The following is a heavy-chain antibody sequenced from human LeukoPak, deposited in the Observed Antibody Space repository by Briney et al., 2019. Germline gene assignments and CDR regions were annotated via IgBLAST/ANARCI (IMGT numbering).Heavy chain of an antibody. D-gene: IGHD3-3*01. CDR3: ARDGSTYYDFWSGYYYYGMDV. CDR1: GGSISSYY. Sequence: SETLSLTCTVSGGSISSYYWSWIRQPPGKGLEWIGYIYYSGSTNYNPSLKSRVTISVDTSKNQFSLKLSSVTAADTAVYYCARDGSTYYDFWSGYYYYGMDVWGQGTTVTVSS. CDR2: IYYSGST. J-gene: IGHJ6*02. V-gene: IGHV4-59*01.